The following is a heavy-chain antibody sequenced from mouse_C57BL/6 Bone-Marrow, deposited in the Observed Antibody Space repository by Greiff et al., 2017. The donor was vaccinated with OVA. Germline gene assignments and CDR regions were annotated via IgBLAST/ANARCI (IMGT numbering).Heavy chain of an antibody. J-gene: IGHJ3*01. Sequence: EVQLKESGPVLVKPGASVKMSCKASGYTFTDYYMNWVKQSHGKSLEWIGVINPYNGGTSYNQKFKGKATLTVDKSSSTAYMELNSLTSEDSAVYYCASYYDYLFAYWGQGTLVTVSA. CDR3: ASYYDYLFAY. V-gene: IGHV1-19*01. D-gene: IGHD2-4*01. CDR2: INPYNGGT. CDR1: GYTFTDYY.